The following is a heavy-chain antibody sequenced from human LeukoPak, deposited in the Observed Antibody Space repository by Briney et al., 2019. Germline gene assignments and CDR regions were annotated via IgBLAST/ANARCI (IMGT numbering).Heavy chain of an antibody. J-gene: IGHJ4*02. V-gene: IGHV3-53*05. D-gene: IGHD6-13*01. Sequence: GGSLRLSCAASGFTVSSNYMSWVRQAPGKGLEWVSVIYSGGSTYYADSVKGRFTISRDNSKNTLYLQMNSLRAEDTAVYYCAKDHRGSSWYPNFDYWGQGTLVTVSS. CDR2: IYSGGST. CDR3: AKDHRGSSWYPNFDY. CDR1: GFTVSSNY.